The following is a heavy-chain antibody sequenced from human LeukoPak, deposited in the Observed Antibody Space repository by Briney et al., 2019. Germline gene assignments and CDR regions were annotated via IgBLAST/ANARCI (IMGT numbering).Heavy chain of an antibody. CDR1: GPTFIIYW. Sequence: GGPLRLSCAPSGPTFIIYWMTWARQARGRGRGWVADIQQDGSEKLYVKSVRGRFTISRDNAKMSLFLQMNSLRAEDTAVYYCARDNGVVHGVYCMDVWGKGTTVTVS. CDR2: IQQDGSEK. J-gene: IGHJ6*03. CDR3: ARDNGVVHGVYCMDV. D-gene: IGHD3-3*01. V-gene: IGHV3-7*01.